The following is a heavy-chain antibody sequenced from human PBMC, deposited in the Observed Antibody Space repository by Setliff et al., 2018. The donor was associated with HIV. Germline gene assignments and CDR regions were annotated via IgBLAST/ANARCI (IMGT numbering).Heavy chain of an antibody. Sequence: LSLTCAVYGGSFSGYYWSWIRQPPGKGLGWIGEINHSGTTNYNPSLKSRVTISVDTSKNQFSLKLSSVTAADTAVYYCARGHDSSGYFGIDYWGQGTLVTVSS. D-gene: IGHD3-22*01. CDR2: INHSGTT. CDR3: ARGHDSSGYFGIDY. V-gene: IGHV4-34*01. J-gene: IGHJ4*02. CDR1: GGSFSGYY.